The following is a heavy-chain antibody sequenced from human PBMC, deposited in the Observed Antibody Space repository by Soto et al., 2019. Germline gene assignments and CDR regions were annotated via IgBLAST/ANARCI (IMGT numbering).Heavy chain of an antibody. CDR2: ISGGGSYI. CDR1: GFTFSYEN. CDR3: ARDSDCHSTSCFFPPHV. V-gene: IGHV3-21*06. D-gene: IGHD2-2*01. Sequence: KPGGSLRLSCSASGFTFSYENMSWVRQVPGKGLEWVSGISGGGSYIFYADSVQGRFSISRDNPKNSLFLEMNSLRVEDTAVYYXARDSDCHSTSCFFPPHVWGQGTTVTVS. J-gene: IGHJ6*02.